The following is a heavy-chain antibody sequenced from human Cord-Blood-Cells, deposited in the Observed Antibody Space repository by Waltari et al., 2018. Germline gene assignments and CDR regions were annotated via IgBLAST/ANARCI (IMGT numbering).Heavy chain of an antibody. CDR2: INPNSGGT. J-gene: IGHJ4*02. CDR1: GYTFTGYY. Sequence: QVQLVQSGAEVKKPGASVKVSCKASGYTFTGYYMHWVRQAPGQGLEWMGWINPNSGGTNYAQKFQGRVTMTRDTSISTAYMELSRLRSDDTAMYYCARPLWGSSSSASLGYWGQGTLVTVSS. CDR3: ARPLWGSSSSASLGY. V-gene: IGHV1-2*02. D-gene: IGHD6-6*01.